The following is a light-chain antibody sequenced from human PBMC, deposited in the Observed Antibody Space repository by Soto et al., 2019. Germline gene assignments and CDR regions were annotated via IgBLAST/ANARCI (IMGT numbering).Light chain of an antibody. CDR1: SSDVGGYNY. V-gene: IGLV2-8*01. J-gene: IGLJ1*01. CDR3: SALAGGNXREV. CDR2: EVT. Sequence: QSFLSQPPSASGSPGQSVTISCTGSSSDVGGYNYVSWYQQHPGKSPKLLIYEVTKRPSGFPDRFSGSKSGNTASLTVSGLQDEDEDDYYCSALAGGNXREVVGTGTKVXV.